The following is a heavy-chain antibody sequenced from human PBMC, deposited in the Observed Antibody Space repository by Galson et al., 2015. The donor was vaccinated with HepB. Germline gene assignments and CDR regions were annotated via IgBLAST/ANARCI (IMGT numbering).Heavy chain of an antibody. CDR1: GFTFYNSA. CDR3: VKDRARIFEY. CDR2: STASVGGT. Sequence: SLRLSCAASGFTFYNSAMTWVRQAPGKGLEWVSASTASVGGTHYADSVKGRFTISRDDSKNTLYLQMNSLRVEDTAVYYCVKDRARIFEYWGQGTLVTVSS. V-gene: IGHV3-23*01. D-gene: IGHD2-15*01. J-gene: IGHJ4*02.